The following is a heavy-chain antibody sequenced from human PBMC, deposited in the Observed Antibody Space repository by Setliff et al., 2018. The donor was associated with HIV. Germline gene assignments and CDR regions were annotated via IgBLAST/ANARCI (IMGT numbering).Heavy chain of an antibody. J-gene: IGHJ4*01. Sequence: GSLRLSCTASGFTFGDYAMSWVRQAPGKGLEWVSYIGMSSHTSVIYSDSVKGRFTISRDNARNSFYLQMNSLRVDDTAVYFCVRDKWASGFDFWGHGTLVTVSS. CDR2: IGMSSHTSV. CDR3: VRDKWASGFDF. D-gene: IGHD1-26*01. CDR1: GFTFGDYA. V-gene: IGHV3-48*01.